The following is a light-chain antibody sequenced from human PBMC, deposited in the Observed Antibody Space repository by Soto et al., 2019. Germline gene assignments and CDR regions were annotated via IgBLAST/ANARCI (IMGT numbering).Light chain of an antibody. J-gene: IGLJ3*02. CDR1: RSNIGAGYD. CDR3: QSYDSTLSGSG. Sequence: QSALTQPPSVSGAPGQRVTISCTGSRSNIGAGYDVHWYQQLPGTAPKLLIYGNSNRPSGVPDRFSGSKSGTSASLAITGLQAEDEADYYCQSYDSTLSGSGFGGGTKLTVL. V-gene: IGLV1-40*01. CDR2: GNS.